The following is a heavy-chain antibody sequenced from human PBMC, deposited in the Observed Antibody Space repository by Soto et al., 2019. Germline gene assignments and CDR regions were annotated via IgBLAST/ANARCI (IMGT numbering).Heavy chain of an antibody. D-gene: IGHD3-22*01. J-gene: IGHJ6*02. CDR2: ISDSGGNT. Sequence: PGGSLRLSCAASGFTFSSYAMSWVRQAPGKGLEWVSIISDSGGNTYYADSVKGRFTISRDNSKNTLYLQMNSLRAEDTAVYYCAKGSNYYDSSGYPDYYGMDVWGQGTTVTVPS. CDR3: AKGSNYYDSSGYPDYYGMDV. V-gene: IGHV3-23*01. CDR1: GFTFSSYA.